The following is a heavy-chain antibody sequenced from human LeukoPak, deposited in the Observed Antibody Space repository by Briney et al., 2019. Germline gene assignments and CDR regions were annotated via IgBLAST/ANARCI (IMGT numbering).Heavy chain of an antibody. CDR1: GFPFSSFP. D-gene: IGHD3-22*01. CDR3: ARASFDTSAYYYFDY. CDR2: ISYDGGNR. J-gene: IGHJ4*02. Sequence: GRSLRLSCAASGFPFSSFPMHWVRQAPGKGLEWVTVISYDGGNRYYADSVKGRFTISRDNSKNTLYLQMNSLRAEDTAMYYCARASFDTSAYYYFDYWGQGTLVTVSS. V-gene: IGHV3-30-3*01.